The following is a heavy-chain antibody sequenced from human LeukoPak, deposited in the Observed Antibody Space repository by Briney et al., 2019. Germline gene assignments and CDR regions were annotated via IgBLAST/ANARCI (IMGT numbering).Heavy chain of an antibody. CDR1: EFSFSSYW. D-gene: IGHD6-25*01. Sequence: GGSLRLSCAASEFSFSSYWVSWVRQAPGKGLEWVANIKQDGSEKYYVDSVKGRFTISRDNAKNSLYLQMNSLRAEDTAVYYCARASTATPLRGWGQGTLVTVSS. J-gene: IGHJ4*02. CDR2: IKQDGSEK. V-gene: IGHV3-7*03. CDR3: ARASTATPLRG.